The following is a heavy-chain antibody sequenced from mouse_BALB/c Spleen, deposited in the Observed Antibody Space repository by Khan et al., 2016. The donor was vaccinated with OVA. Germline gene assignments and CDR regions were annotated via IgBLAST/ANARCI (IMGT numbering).Heavy chain of an antibody. CDR1: GYTFTSYT. Sequence: QVQLQQSGAELARPGASVKMSCKASGYTFTSYTIHWIKKRPGQGLEWIGYINPSNDYTNYNQKFKDKATLTTDKSSTTAYLRLSSLTSNDSAVYKCVRDGAYDSNDGGFAYWGQGTLVTVSA. J-gene: IGHJ3*01. V-gene: IGHV1-4*01. CDR3: VRDGAYDSNDGGFAY. D-gene: IGHD2-5*01. CDR2: INPSNDYT.